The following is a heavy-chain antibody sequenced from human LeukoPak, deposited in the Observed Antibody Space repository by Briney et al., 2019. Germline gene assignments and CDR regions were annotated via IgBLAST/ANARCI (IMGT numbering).Heavy chain of an antibody. D-gene: IGHD6-13*01. Sequence: SETLSLTCSVSGDSISMYYWNWIRQSPGKGLEWSGYIDHTGSTNYNPSLNSRVTISVDTSKNQFSLKLSSVTAADTAVYYCARGWNRKAAAGKKYAFDIWGQGAMVTVSS. CDR1: GDSISMYY. CDR2: IDHTGST. V-gene: IGHV4-59*12. CDR3: ARGWNRKAAAGKKYAFDI. J-gene: IGHJ3*02.